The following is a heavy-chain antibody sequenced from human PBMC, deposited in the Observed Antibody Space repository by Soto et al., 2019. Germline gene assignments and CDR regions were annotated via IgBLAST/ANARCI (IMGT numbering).Heavy chain of an antibody. J-gene: IGHJ6*02. CDR1: GFTFSSYA. CDR3: AKMSPLPGYKESHYGMDG. CDR2: ISGSGGST. V-gene: IGHV3-23*01. D-gene: IGHD6-25*01. Sequence: GGSLRLSCAASGFTFSSYAMSWVRQAPGKGLEWVSAISGSGGSTYYADSVKGRFTISRDNSKNRLYLQMNSLRAEDTAVYYCAKMSPLPGYKESHYGMDGWGPGTTVAVAS.